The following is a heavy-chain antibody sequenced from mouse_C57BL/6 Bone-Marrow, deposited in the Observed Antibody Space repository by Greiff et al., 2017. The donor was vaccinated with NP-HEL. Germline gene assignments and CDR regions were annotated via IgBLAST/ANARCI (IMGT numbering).Heavy chain of an antibody. D-gene: IGHD1-1*01. V-gene: IGHV1-26*01. CDR3: AREGVYYYGSSRYFDV. J-gene: IGHJ1*03. CDR1: GYTFTDYY. CDR2: INPNNGGT. Sequence: EVQLQQSGPELVKPGSSVKISCKASGYTFTDYYMNWVKQSHGKSLEWIGDINPNNGGTNYNQKFKGTATLTVDKSSSTAYMELRSLTSEDSAVYYCAREGVYYYGSSRYFDVWGTGTTVTVSS.